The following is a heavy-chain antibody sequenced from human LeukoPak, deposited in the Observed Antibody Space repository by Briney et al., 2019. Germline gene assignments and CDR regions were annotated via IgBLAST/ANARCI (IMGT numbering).Heavy chain of an antibody. J-gene: IGHJ4*02. CDR2: ISGSGGST. V-gene: IGHV3-23*01. Sequence: GGSLRLSCAASGFISSSYAMSWVRQAPGKGLEWVSAISGSGGSTYYADSVKGRSTISRDNSKNTLYLQMNSLRAEDTAVYYCAKDREYQLLSVNWGQGTLVTVSS. D-gene: IGHD2-2*01. CDR3: AKDREYQLLSVN. CDR1: GFISSSYA.